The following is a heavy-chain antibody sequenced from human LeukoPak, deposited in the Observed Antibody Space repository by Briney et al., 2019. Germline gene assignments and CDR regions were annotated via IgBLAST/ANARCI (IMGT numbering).Heavy chain of an antibody. V-gene: IGHV3-23*01. Sequence: GGSLRLSCAASGFTFSSYAMSWVRQAPGKGLEWVSAISGSGGSTYYADSVKGRFTFSRDNSKNTLYLQMNSLRAEDTAVYYCAKYSSGWWGGYFDYWGQGTLVTVSS. D-gene: IGHD6-19*01. CDR3: AKYSSGWWGGYFDY. CDR1: GFTFSSYA. J-gene: IGHJ4*02. CDR2: ISGSGGST.